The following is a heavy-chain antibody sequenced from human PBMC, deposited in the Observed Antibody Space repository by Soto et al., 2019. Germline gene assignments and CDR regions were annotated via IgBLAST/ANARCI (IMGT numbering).Heavy chain of an antibody. CDR1: GGSISSGGYY. CDR3: ARERFFDDYVGWFDP. D-gene: IGHD3-16*01. Sequence: QVQLQESGPGLVKPSQTLSLTCTVSGGSISSGGYYWSWIRQHPGKGLEWIGYIYYSGSTYYNPSLKSRVTISVDTSKNQFSLKLSSVTAADTAVYYCARERFFDDYVGWFDPWGQGTLVTVSS. V-gene: IGHV4-31*03. J-gene: IGHJ5*02. CDR2: IYYSGST.